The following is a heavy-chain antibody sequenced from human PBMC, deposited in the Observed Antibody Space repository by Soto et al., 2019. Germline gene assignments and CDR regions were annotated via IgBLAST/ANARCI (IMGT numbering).Heavy chain of an antibody. Sequence: ASVKVSCKASGYTFTSYDINWVRQATGQGLEWMGWMNPNSGNTGYAQKFQGRVTMTRNSPISTAYMELSRLRSEDTAVYYCAFGGREGSDGSGYRNNGMDAWGQGTTVTVSS. CDR3: AFGGREGSDGSGYRNNGMDA. CDR1: GYTFTSYD. D-gene: IGHD3-22*01. CDR2: MNPNSGNT. V-gene: IGHV1-8*01. J-gene: IGHJ6*02.